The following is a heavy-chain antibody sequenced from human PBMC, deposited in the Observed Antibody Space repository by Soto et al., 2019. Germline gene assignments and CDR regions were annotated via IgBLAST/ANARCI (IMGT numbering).Heavy chain of an antibody. CDR3: AKDPPVAGPR. J-gene: IGHJ4*02. CDR1: GFTFNTYG. V-gene: IGHV3-23*01. D-gene: IGHD6-19*01. Sequence: PGGSLRLSCAASGFTFNTYGMTWVRQAPGKGLEWVSTVSGSGGGTYYADSVKGRFTISRDNSKNTLYLQMNSLRAEDTAVYYCAKDPPVAGPRWGQGTLVTVSS. CDR2: VSGSGGGT.